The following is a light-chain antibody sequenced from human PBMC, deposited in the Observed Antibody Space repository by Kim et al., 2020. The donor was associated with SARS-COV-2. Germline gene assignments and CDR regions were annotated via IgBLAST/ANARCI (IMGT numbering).Light chain of an antibody. V-gene: IGKV3-20*01. CDR1: QSVSSSY. CDR2: GAS. CDR3: QQYGSSMYT. Sequence: LSPGERATLSCRASQSVSSSYLAWYQQKPGQAPRLLIYGASSRATGIPDRFSGSGSGTDFTLTISRLEPEDFAVYYCQQYGSSMYTFGQGTKLEIK. J-gene: IGKJ2*01.